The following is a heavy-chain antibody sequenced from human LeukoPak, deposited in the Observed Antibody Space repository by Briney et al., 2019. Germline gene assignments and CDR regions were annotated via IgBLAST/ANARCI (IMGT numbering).Heavy chain of an antibody. CDR3: ARGYSSSWYVPDY. Sequence: PSETLSLTCTVSGGSISISNYYWAWMRQPPGKGLEWIGSINYSGSTYYNPSLKSRVTISVDTSKNQFSLKLSSVTAADTAVYYCARGYSSSWYVPDYWGQGTLVTVSS. CDR2: INYSGST. J-gene: IGHJ4*02. D-gene: IGHD6-13*01. V-gene: IGHV4-39*07. CDR1: GGSISISNYY.